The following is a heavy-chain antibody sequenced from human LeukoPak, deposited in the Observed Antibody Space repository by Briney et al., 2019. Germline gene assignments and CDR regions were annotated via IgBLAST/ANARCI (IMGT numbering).Heavy chain of an antibody. D-gene: IGHD2-2*01. Sequence: GRSLRLSCAASGFTFSSYGMHWVRQAPGKGLEWVAVIWYDGSNKYYADSVKGRFTISRDNSKNTLYLQMNSLRAEDTAVYYCARDQDIVVVPAAIGPFDGMDVWGQGTTVTVSS. CDR1: GFTFSSYG. CDR2: IWYDGSNK. CDR3: ARDQDIVVVPAAIGPFDGMDV. V-gene: IGHV3-33*01. J-gene: IGHJ6*02.